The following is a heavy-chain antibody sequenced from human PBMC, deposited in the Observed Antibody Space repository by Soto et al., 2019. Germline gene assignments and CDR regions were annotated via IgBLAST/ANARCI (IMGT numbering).Heavy chain of an antibody. Sequence: SETLSLTCSVSGGSISSFYWSWIRQPAGKGLEWIGRVHATGSTNYNPSLKSRVIMSLDTSENQISMNLTSVTAADTAVYYCARAVTYNWNYFDYWGQGALVTVSS. CDR3: ARAVTYNWNYFDY. CDR2: VHATGST. V-gene: IGHV4-4*07. D-gene: IGHD1-20*01. J-gene: IGHJ4*02. CDR1: GGSISSFY.